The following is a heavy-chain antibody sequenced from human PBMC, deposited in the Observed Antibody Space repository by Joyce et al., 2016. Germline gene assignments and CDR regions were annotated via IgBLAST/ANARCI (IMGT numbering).Heavy chain of an antibody. CDR1: GFMFSTSG. V-gene: IGHV3-21*02. Sequence: EVQLVESGGGLVKPGGSLKISCAASGFMFSTSGVSWFRQAPGNGLGWVSDIGCDRRFIFHADAVRGRFTVSRDNAENSLYLQMKSLRVEDTAVYFCARGGLVYDYSMDVWGQGTTVIVSS. J-gene: IGHJ6*02. D-gene: IGHD2-21*01. CDR2: IGCDRRFI. CDR3: ARGGLVYDYSMDV.